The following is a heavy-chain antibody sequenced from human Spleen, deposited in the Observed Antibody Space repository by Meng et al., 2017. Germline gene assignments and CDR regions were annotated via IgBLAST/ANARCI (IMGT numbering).Heavy chain of an antibody. D-gene: IGHD6-19*01. CDR3: ARGPIPVAGRLDY. CDR2: IWYDGSNK. CDR1: GFTFSSYG. J-gene: IGHJ4*02. Sequence: GESLKISCAASGFTFSSYGMHWVRQAPGKGLEWVAVIWYDGSNKYYADSVKGRFTISRDNSRKTVYLQMNSLRAGDTAVYYCARGPIPVAGRLDYWGQGTLVTVSS. V-gene: IGHV3-33*01.